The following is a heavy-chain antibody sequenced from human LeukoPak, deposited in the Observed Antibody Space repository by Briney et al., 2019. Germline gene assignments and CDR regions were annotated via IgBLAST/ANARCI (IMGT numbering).Heavy chain of an antibody. CDR2: IINSGGRT. CDR3: AKSGDCSGGSCYYYGMDV. V-gene: IGHV3-23*01. J-gene: IGHJ6*02. Sequence: GGSLRLSCAASGFTFGSYSMSWVRQAPGKGLEWVSSIINSGGRTYYADSVKGRITISRDNSKNTVYLQMNSLRAEDTAVYYCAKSGDCSGGSCYYYGMDVWGQGTTVTVSS. D-gene: IGHD2-15*01. CDR1: GFTFGSYS.